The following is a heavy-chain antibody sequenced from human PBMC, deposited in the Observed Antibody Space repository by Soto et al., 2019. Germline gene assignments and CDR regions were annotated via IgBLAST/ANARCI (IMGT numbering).Heavy chain of an antibody. CDR3: ATGADSSGYSFDY. V-gene: IGHV3-33*01. CDR1: GFTFSSYG. Sequence: QVQLVESGGGVVQPGRSLRLSCAASGFTFSSYGMHWVRQAPGKGLEWVAVIWYDGSNKYYADSVKGRFTISRDNSKNTLYLQMNSLRVEDTAVYYCATGADSSGYSFDYWGQGTLVTVSS. D-gene: IGHD3-22*01. J-gene: IGHJ4*02. CDR2: IWYDGSNK.